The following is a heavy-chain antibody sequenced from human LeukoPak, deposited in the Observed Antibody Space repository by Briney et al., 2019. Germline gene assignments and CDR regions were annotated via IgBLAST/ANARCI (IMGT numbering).Heavy chain of an antibody. V-gene: IGHV4-39*01. J-gene: IGHJ5*02. D-gene: IGHD6-25*01. CDR1: GGSFSSTRYN. CDR3: ARQVDLKGGFAP. Sequence: KPSETLSLTCTVSGGSFSSTRYNWGWIRQPPGKALEWIGNFYYSGSTYYNPSLKSQVTISGETSMKQLPLTVTSVTAADTAVYYCARQVDLKGGFAPWGQGTLVTVSS. CDR2: FYYSGST.